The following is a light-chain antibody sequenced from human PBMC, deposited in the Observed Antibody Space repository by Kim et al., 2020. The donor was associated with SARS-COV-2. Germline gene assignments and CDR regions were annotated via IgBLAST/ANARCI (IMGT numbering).Light chain of an antibody. CDR1: QTVTSNY. CDR3: QQYGSSPAT. CDR2: GAS. Sequence: EIVLTQSPGTLSLSPGERATLSCRASQTVTSNYLAWYQQKPGQAPTLLIYGASSRATGISDRFSGSGSGTDFTLTISRLEPEDFAVYYCQQYGSSPATFGQGTKVDIK. V-gene: IGKV3-20*01. J-gene: IGKJ1*01.